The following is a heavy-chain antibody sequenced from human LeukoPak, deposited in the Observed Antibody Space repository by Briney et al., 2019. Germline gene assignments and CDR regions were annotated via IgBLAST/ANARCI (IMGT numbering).Heavy chain of an antibody. V-gene: IGHV1-18*01. D-gene: IGHD3-10*01. J-gene: IGHJ4*02. CDR1: GYDFINYG. CDR2: RSIYNGNT. Sequence: ASVKVSCKASGYDFINYGISWVRQAPGQGLEWMGWRSIYNGNTDYKLQGRVTMTTDTSTSTAYMELRSLRSDDTAVYYCARDLGAAFMVRGVPFDYWGQGTLVTVSS. CDR3: ARDLGAAFMVRGVPFDY.